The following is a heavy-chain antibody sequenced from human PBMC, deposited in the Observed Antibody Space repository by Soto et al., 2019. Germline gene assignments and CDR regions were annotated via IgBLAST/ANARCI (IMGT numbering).Heavy chain of an antibody. CDR1: GFTFSKYG. V-gene: IGHV3-30*18. CDR3: AKVWDPNYYDSREWDY. Sequence: PVGSLRLSCAASGFTFSKYGMHWVRQAPGKGLEWVAVISYDGSNKNCADSVKGRFTISRDNSKNTLYLQMNSLRAEDTAVYYCAKVWDPNYYDSREWDYWGQGTLVTVSS. D-gene: IGHD3-22*01. J-gene: IGHJ4*02. CDR2: ISYDGSNK.